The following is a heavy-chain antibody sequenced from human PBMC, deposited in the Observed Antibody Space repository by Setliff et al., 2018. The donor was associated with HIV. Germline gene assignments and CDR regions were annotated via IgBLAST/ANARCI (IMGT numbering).Heavy chain of an antibody. Sequence: SETLSLTCTVSGSSISSYYWSWIRQPAGKGLEWIGEINHSGSTNYKSSLKSRVTISADTSKRQFSLKLSSVTAADTAVYYCARLGYNYDSSGHGLWGQGTMVTVSS. CDR2: INHSGST. CDR3: ARLGYNYDSSGHGL. D-gene: IGHD3-22*01. J-gene: IGHJ3*01. CDR1: GSSISSYY. V-gene: IGHV4-34*01.